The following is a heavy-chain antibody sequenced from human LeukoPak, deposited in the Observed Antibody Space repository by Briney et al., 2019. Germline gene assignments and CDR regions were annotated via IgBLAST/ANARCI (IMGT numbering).Heavy chain of an antibody. D-gene: IGHD6-13*01. J-gene: IGHJ5*02. CDR3: ARDPYRTGYSSSWYGAGRFDP. CDR2: IYHSGST. Sequence: SETLSLTCTVSGYSISSGYYWGWIRQPPGKGLEWIGSIYHSGSTYYNPSLKSRVTISVDTSKNQFSLKLSSVTAADTAVYYCARDPYRTGYSSSWYGAGRFDPWGQGTLVTVSS. CDR1: GYSISSGYY. V-gene: IGHV4-38-2*02.